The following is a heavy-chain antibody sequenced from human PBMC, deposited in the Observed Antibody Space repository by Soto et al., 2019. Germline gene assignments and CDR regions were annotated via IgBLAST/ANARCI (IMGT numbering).Heavy chain of an antibody. CDR3: ARGAIGYCIRTSGHHTWFDP. CDR2: IIPIFGTA. D-gene: IGHD2-2*01. Sequence: QVQLVQSGAEVKKPGSSVKVSCKASGGTFSSYAISWVRQAPGQGLEWMGGIIPIFGTANYAQKFQGRVTITADESPGTAYMELSGLRSEDTAVYYCARGAIGYCIRTSGHHTWFDPGGQGTLVTVSS. V-gene: IGHV1-69*12. J-gene: IGHJ5*02. CDR1: GGTFSSYA.